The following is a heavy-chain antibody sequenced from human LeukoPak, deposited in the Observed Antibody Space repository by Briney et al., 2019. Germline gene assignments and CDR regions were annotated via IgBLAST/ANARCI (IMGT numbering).Heavy chain of an antibody. CDR3: AKHSGSYQTAFDY. CDR1: GFTFSSYG. V-gene: IGHV3-30*18. D-gene: IGHD1-26*01. CDR2: ISYDGSNK. Sequence: QPGRSLRLSCAASGFTFSSYGMHWVRQAPGKGLEWVAVISYDGSNKYYADSVKGRFTISRDNSKNTLCLQMNSLRAEDTAVYYCAKHSGSYQTAFDYWGQGTLVTVSS. J-gene: IGHJ4*02.